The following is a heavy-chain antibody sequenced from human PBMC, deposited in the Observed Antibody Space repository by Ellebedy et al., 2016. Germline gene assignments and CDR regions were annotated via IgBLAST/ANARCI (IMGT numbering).Heavy chain of an antibody. CDR1: GYTFTSYG. Sequence: ASVKVSCKASGYTFTSYGISWVRQAPGQGLEWMGWISAYNGNTNYAQKFQGRVTITRDTSASTAYMELSSLRSEDTAVYYCARYSVRYYYYYYGMDVWGQGTTVTVSS. CDR2: ISAYNGNT. D-gene: IGHD2-21*01. J-gene: IGHJ6*02. CDR3: ARYSVRYYYYYYGMDV. V-gene: IGHV1-18*01.